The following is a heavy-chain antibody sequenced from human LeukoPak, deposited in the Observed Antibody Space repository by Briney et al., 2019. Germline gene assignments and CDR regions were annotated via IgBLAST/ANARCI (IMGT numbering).Heavy chain of an antibody. V-gene: IGHV3-66*01. CDR1: GFTVNNNY. J-gene: IGHJ4*02. Sequence: GGSLRLSCAASGFTVNNNYISWVRQAPGKGLECVSIIYGGGDTYYADSVKGRFTISRDNSKNTLYLQMNSLRAEDTAVYYCATLRSDSSGWYYFDYWGQGTLVTVSS. CDR3: ATLRSDSSGWYYFDY. CDR2: IYGGGDT. D-gene: IGHD6-19*01.